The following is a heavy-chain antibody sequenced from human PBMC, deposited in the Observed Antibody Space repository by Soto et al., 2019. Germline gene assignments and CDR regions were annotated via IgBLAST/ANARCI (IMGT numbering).Heavy chain of an antibody. J-gene: IGHJ6*02. Sequence: SVKVSCKASGGTFSSYAISWVRQAPGQGLEWMGGILPIFGTANYAQKFQGRVTITADESTSTAYMELSSLRPEDTAVYYCARSVSFRYQLLKRGMDVWGQGXKVTVSS. CDR3: ARSVSFRYQLLKRGMDV. CDR2: ILPIFGTA. CDR1: GGTFSSYA. D-gene: IGHD2-2*01. V-gene: IGHV1-69*13.